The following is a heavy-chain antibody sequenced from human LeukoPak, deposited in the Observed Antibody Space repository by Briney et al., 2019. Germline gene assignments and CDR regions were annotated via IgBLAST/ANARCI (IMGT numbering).Heavy chain of an antibody. CDR3: ADMTTVTTY. D-gene: IGHD4-17*01. CDR1: GFTFRTYA. Sequence: GGSLRLSCVASGFTFRTYAMSWVRQAPGKGLEWVSAISGSGGSTYYADSVKGRFTISRDNSKNTLYLQMNSLRAEDTAVYYCADMTTVTTYWGQGTLVTVSS. V-gene: IGHV3-23*01. CDR2: ISGSGGST. J-gene: IGHJ4*02.